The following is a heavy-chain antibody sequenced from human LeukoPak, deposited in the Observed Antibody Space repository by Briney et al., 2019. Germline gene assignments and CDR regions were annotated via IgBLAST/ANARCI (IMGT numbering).Heavy chain of an antibody. Sequence: GRSPRLSCAASGVTPCSYAMHWGREAPGTGLXXXXXXSDDGSNKYYADTVQRRFTSSRDNYNNTLYLQMHSLRAEDTAVYHCARDLNSGDDDDAFDIWGQRTMVTVSS. CDR3: ARDLNSGDDDDAFDI. D-gene: IGHD5-12*01. V-gene: IGHV3-30*04. J-gene: IGHJ3*02. CDR1: GVTPCSYA. CDR2: XSDDGSNK.